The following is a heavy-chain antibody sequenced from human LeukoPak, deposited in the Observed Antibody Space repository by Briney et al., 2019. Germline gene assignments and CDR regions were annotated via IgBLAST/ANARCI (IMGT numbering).Heavy chain of an antibody. CDR1: GGTFSSYA. D-gene: IGHD3-16*01. V-gene: IGHV3-23*01. CDR3: GKEGGA. J-gene: IGHJ5*02. Sequence: SCKASGGTFSSYAMSWVRQAPGKGLEWVSAISGSGGSTYYADFLEGRFTIARDNSKDMVYLQMNSLKVEDTAIYYCGKEGGAWGQGTKVTVSS. CDR2: ISGSGGST.